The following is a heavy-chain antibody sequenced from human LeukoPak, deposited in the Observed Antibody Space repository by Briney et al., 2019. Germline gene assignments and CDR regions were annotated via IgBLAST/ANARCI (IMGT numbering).Heavy chain of an antibody. CDR3: ARDRKYQLLSISSGFDY. Sequence: SETLSLTCTVSGYSISSGYYWGWIRQPPGKGLEWIGSIYHSGSTYYNPSLKSRVTISADTSKNQFSLKLSSVTAADTAVYYCARDRKYQLLSISSGFDYWGQGTLVTVSS. CDR2: IYHSGST. J-gene: IGHJ4*02. D-gene: IGHD2-2*01. CDR1: GYSISSGYY. V-gene: IGHV4-38-2*02.